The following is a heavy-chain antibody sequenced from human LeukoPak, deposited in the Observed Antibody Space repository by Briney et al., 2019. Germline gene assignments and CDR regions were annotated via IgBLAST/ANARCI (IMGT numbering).Heavy chain of an antibody. CDR3: ARAHMITLGGVIVSDFDY. Sequence: GASVKVSCKASGYTSTSYGISWVRQAPGQGLEWMGWISAYNGNTNYAQKLQGRVTMTKDTSTSTAYMELRSLRSDDTAVYYCARAHMITLGGVIVSDFDYWGQGTLVTVSS. D-gene: IGHD3-16*02. CDR2: ISAYNGNT. V-gene: IGHV1-18*01. CDR1: GYTSTSYG. J-gene: IGHJ4*02.